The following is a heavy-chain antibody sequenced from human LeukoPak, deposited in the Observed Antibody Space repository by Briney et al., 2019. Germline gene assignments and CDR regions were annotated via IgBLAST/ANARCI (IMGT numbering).Heavy chain of an antibody. CDR1: RLTFSTHW. V-gene: IGHV3-7*01. Sequence: GGLRVSCVASRLTFSTHWISWVREAPGKRVGWVDNIKQDGSEKYYVDSVKGLFTISRDDAKHSLSLRMSSVRAEETALYYCARLMYYFDFWGQGTLVTVSS. CDR2: IKQDGSEK. CDR3: ARLMYYFDF. J-gene: IGHJ4*02.